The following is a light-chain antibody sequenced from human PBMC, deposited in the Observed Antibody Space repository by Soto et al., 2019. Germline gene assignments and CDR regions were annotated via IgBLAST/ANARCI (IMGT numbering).Light chain of an antibody. V-gene: IGLV2-14*01. J-gene: IGLJ2*01. CDR2: EVR. Sequence: QSALTQPASVSGSPGQSITISCTGTSSDVGGYNYVSWYQQHPGKAPKLMIYEVRNRPSGVSNRFSGSKSGNTASLTISGLQAEDEADYYCSSYTSSSTLVFAGGTKLTVL. CDR1: SSDVGGYNY. CDR3: SSYTSSSTLV.